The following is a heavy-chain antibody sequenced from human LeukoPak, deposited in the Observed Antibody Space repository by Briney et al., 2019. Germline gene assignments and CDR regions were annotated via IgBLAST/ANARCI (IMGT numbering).Heavy chain of an antibody. V-gene: IGHV3-53*01. CDR1: GFTVSSNY. CDR2: IYSGGST. D-gene: IGHD6-13*01. J-gene: IGHJ3*02. CDR3: ARDHSGDAFDI. Sequence: GGSLRLSCAASGFTVSSNYMSWVRQAPGKGLEWVSVIYSGGSTYYADSVKGRFTISRDNSKNTLYLQMNSLRAEDTAVYYCARDHSGDAFDIWGQGTMVTVSS.